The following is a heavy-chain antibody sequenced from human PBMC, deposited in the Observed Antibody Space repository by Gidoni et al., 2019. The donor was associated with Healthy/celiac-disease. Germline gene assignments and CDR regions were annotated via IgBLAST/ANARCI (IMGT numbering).Heavy chain of an antibody. CDR2: ISYDGSNK. CDR3: ARDPNYDYYYGMDV. CDR1: GLTFSSYA. V-gene: IGHV3-30*01. Sequence: QVQLVESGGGVVQPGRSLRLSCQASGLTFSSYAMHWVRQAPGKGLEWVAVISYDGSNKYYADSVKGRFTISRDNSKNTLYLQMNSLRAEDTAVYYCARDPNYDYYYGMDVWGQGTTVTVSS. J-gene: IGHJ6*02.